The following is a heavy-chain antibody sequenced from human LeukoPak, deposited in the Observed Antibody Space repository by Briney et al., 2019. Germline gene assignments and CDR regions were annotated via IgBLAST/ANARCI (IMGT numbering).Heavy chain of an antibody. D-gene: IGHD3-10*01. V-gene: IGHV4-59*12. J-gene: IGHJ4*02. CDR2: IYYSGST. Sequence: ASETLSLTCTVSGGSISSYYWSWIRQPPGKGLEWIGYIYYSGSTNYNPSLKSRVTISVDTSKNQFSLKLSSVTAADTAVYYCARGRSYYYGSGSHFYWGQGTLVTVSS. CDR1: GGSISSYY. CDR3: ARGRSYYYGSGSHFY.